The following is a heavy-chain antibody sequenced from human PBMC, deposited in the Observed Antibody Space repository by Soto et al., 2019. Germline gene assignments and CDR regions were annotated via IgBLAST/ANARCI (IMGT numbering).Heavy chain of an antibody. CDR3: ARAYSGRLPRRADYYYAMDV. Sequence: PGGSLRLSCAASAFTLSAYDMHWVRQPNGKGLEWVSALGAADDPYYLGSVKGRFTISRENAKNSLYLRMNNLRAGDTAVYYCARAYSGRLPRRADYYYAMDVWGQGTTVTVSS. D-gene: IGHD2-15*01. CDR2: LGAADDP. CDR1: AFTLSAYD. J-gene: IGHJ6*02. V-gene: IGHV3-13*05.